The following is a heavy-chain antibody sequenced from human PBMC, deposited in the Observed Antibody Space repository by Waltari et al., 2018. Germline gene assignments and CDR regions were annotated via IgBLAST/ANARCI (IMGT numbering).Heavy chain of an antibody. J-gene: IGHJ5*02. CDR2: ISGSGGST. D-gene: IGHD3-9*01. V-gene: IGHV3-23*01. CDR1: GFTFSSYA. Sequence: EVQLLESGGGLVQPGGSLRLSCAASGFTFSSYAMSWVRQAPGKGLEWVSAISGSGGSTYYADSVKGRFTISRDNSKNTLYLQMNSLRAEDTAVYYCAKDYLPRYFDWLRQLDVKNWFDPWGQGTLVTVSS. CDR3: AKDYLPRYFDWLRQLDVKNWFDP.